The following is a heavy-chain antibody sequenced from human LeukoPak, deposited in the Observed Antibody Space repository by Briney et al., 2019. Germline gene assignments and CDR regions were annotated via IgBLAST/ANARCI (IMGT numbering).Heavy chain of an antibody. CDR2: INPNSGGT. CDR1: GYTFTGYY. Sequence: ASVKVSCKASGYTFTGYYMHWVRQAPGQGLEWMGWINPNSGGTNYAQKFQGRVTMTRDTSISTAYMELSRLRSDDTAVYYCAGGGYPWAHYYYMDVWGKGTTVTISS. CDR3: AGGGYPWAHYYYMDV. J-gene: IGHJ6*03. D-gene: IGHD6-19*01. V-gene: IGHV1-2*02.